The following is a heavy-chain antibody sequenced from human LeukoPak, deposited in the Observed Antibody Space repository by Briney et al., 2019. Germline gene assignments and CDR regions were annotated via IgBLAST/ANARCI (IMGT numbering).Heavy chain of an antibody. CDR3: ATGLTYYYDSSGYYERDY. CDR1: GGTFSSYA. J-gene: IGHJ4*02. Sequence: SVKVSCKASGGTFSSYAISWVRQAPGQGLEWMGGIIPIFGTANYAQKFQGRVTITADESTSTAYMELSSLRSEDTAVYYCATGLTYYYDSSGYYERDYWGQGTLVTVSS. D-gene: IGHD3-22*01. CDR2: IIPIFGTA. V-gene: IGHV1-69*13.